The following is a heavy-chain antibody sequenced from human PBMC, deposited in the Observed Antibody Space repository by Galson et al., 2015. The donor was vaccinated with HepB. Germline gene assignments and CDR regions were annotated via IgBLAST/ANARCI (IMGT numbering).Heavy chain of an antibody. J-gene: IGHJ5*02. CDR3: ARDRGVQRALWNWFDP. Sequence: SVKVSCKASGYTFTGYYMHWVRQAPGQGLEWMGWINPNSGGTNYAQKFQGRVTMTRDTSISTAYMELSRLRSDDTAVYYCARDRGVQRALWNWFDPWGQGTLVTVSS. CDR1: GYTFTGYY. V-gene: IGHV1-2*02. CDR2: INPNSGGT. D-gene: IGHD3-10*01.